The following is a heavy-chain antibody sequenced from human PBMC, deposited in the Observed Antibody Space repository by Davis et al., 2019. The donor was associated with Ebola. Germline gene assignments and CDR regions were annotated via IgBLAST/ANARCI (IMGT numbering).Heavy chain of an antibody. CDR3: ARDVSGYSNSVGWFDP. CDR1: GDSITSSTYY. V-gene: IGHV4-39*07. J-gene: IGHJ5*02. D-gene: IGHD4-11*01. CDR2: IYHSGST. Sequence: MPSETLSLTCSVPGDSITSSTYYWGWIRQPPGKGLEWIGSIYHSGSTYYNPSLKSRVTISVDTSKNQFSLKLSSVTAADTAVYYCARDVSGYSNSVGWFDPWGQGTLVTVSS.